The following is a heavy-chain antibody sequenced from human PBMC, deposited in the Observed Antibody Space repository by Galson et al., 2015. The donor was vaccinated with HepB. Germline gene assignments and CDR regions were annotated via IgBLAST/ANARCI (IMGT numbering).Heavy chain of an antibody. Sequence: SLRLSCAASGFALTTYGIHWVRQAPGKGLDWLTVISNDGSGIYYADSVKGRFTISRDTSKNTVYLQMNSLRADDTAVYYCAKVRNAYTNYGMHVWGQGTTVSVSS. CDR3: AKVRNAYTNYGMHV. V-gene: IGHV3-30*18. J-gene: IGHJ6*02. D-gene: IGHD5-24*01. CDR2: ISNDGSGI. CDR1: GFALTTYG.